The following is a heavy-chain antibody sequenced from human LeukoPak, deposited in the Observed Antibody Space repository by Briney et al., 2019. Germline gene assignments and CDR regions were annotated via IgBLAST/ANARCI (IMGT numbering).Heavy chain of an antibody. Sequence: SETLSLTCTVSGGSISSHFWSWIRQPPGKGLEWIGYIFYSGTTKYNPSLRSRVTISADTSKNQFSLDLTSVTAADTAVYYCARPNYYDSSGYVAYYYMDVWGRGTTVTVSS. CDR1: GGSISSHF. D-gene: IGHD3-22*01. CDR2: IFYSGTT. J-gene: IGHJ6*03. V-gene: IGHV4-59*11. CDR3: ARPNYYDSSGYVAYYYMDV.